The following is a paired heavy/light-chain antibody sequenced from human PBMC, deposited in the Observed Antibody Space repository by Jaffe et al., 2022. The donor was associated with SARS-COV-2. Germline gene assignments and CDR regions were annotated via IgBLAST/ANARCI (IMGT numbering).Heavy chain of an antibody. CDR1: GFTFDHYG. CDR3: ARQWIAEDGTTGWFDP. D-gene: IGHD6-13*01. V-gene: IGHV3-20*01. J-gene: IGHJ5*02. Sequence: EVQLVESGGRVVRPGGSLRLSCAASGFTFDHYGMSWVRQAPGKGLEWICNINGNGDSTGYADSVKGRFTISRDNAKNSLYLQMNSLRVEDTALYHCARQWIAEDGTTGWFDPWGQGTLVTVSS. CDR2: INGNGDST.
Light chain of an antibody. V-gene: IGLV3-21*02. Sequence: SYVLTQPPSVSVAPGQTARITCGGNNIGSKRVHWYQQKPGQAPVLVVYDDSDRPSGIPERFSGSNSGNTATLTISRVEAADEADYDCQVWDTSSEVYVFGTGTKVTVL. J-gene: IGLJ1*01. CDR1: NIGSKR. CDR2: DDS. CDR3: QVWDTSSEVYV.